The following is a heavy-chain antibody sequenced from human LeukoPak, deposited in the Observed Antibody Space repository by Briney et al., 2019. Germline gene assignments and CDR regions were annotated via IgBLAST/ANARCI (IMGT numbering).Heavy chain of an antibody. J-gene: IGHJ3*02. CDR1: GYSISSGYY. D-gene: IGHD3-10*01. CDR2: INHSGST. CDR3: ARGGVLLWFGELFDAFDI. Sequence: SETLSLTCSVSGYSISSGYYWGWIRQPPGKGLEWIGEINHSGSTNYNPSLKSRVTISVDTSKNQFSLKLSSVTAADTAVYYCARGGVLLWFGELFDAFDIWGQGTMVTVSS. V-gene: IGHV4-38-2*02.